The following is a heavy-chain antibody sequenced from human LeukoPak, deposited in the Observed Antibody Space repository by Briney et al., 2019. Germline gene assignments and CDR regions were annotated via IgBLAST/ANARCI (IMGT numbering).Heavy chain of an antibody. D-gene: IGHD3-10*01. CDR3: ARVGSYGSGSAPDY. J-gene: IGHJ4*02. CDR1: GGTFSSYA. V-gene: IGHV1-69*13. Sequence: ASVKVSCTASGGTFSSYAISWVRQAPGQGLEWMGGIIPIFGTANYAQKFQGRVTITADESTSTAYMELSSLRSEDTAVYYCARVGSYGSGSAPDYWGQGTLVTVSS. CDR2: IIPIFGTA.